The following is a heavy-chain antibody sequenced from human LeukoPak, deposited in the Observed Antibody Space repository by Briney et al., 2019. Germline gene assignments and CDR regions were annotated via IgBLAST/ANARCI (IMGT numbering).Heavy chain of an antibody. D-gene: IGHD3-22*01. J-gene: IGHJ5*02. V-gene: IGHV1-2*02. CDR3: ARDPYYYNSSGYYLNNWFDP. Sequence: ASVKVSCKAPGYTFTGYYMHWVRQAPEQGLEWMGWINPNSGGTNYAQKFQGRVTVTRDTSISTAYMELSGLTSDDTAVYYCARDPYYYNSSGYYLNNWFDPWGQGTRVTVSS. CDR1: GYTFTGYY. CDR2: INPNSGGT.